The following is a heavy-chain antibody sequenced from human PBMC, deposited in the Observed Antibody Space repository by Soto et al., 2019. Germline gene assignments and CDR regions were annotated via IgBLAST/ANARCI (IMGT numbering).Heavy chain of an antibody. Sequence: PSETLSLTCTVSGGSISSYYWSWIRQPPGKGLEWIGYIYYSGSTNYNPSLKSRVTISVDTSKNQFSLKLSSVTAADTAVYYCATANCGGDCYFSYWGQGTLVTVSS. CDR2: IYYSGST. J-gene: IGHJ4*02. V-gene: IGHV4-59*01. CDR3: ATANCGGDCYFSY. D-gene: IGHD2-21*02. CDR1: GGSISSYY.